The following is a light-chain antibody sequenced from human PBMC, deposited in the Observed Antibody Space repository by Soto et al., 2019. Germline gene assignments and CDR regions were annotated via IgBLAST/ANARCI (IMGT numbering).Light chain of an antibody. CDR3: SSYTSSSTHYV. CDR2: DVS. CDR1: SSDVGGYNY. Sequence: QSVLTQPASVSGSPGQSITISCTGTSSDVGGYNYVSWYQQHPGKATKLMIYDVSNRPSGVSNRFSGSKSGNTASLTIFGLQAEDEADYYCSSYTSSSTHYVFGTGTKVTVL. V-gene: IGLV2-14*01. J-gene: IGLJ1*01.